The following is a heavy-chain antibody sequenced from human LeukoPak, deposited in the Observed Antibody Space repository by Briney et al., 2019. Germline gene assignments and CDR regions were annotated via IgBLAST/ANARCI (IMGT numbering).Heavy chain of an antibody. CDR2: INPSGSST. CDR3: ARDNSVGDTAWWFDP. D-gene: IGHD1-26*01. Sequence: GASVKVSCKASGYTFNSYYMHWVRQAPGQGLEWMGLINPSGSSTSYAQKFQGRLSLTRDMSTSTDHMELSSLRSEDTAVYYCARDNSVGDTAWWFDPWGQGTLVTVSA. V-gene: IGHV1-46*02. CDR1: GYTFNSYY. J-gene: IGHJ5*02.